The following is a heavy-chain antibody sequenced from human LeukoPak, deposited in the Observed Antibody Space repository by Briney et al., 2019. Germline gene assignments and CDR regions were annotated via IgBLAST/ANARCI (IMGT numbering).Heavy chain of an antibody. D-gene: IGHD1-26*01. J-gene: IGHJ4*02. Sequence: GGSLRLSCAASGFTFDDYAMHWVRQAPGKGLEWVSFISWDGGTTYYAGSVKGRFTISRDNSKNSLYLQMNSLRAEDTALYYCAKDMRGGSYNYDYWGQGTLVTVSS. CDR2: ISWDGGTT. V-gene: IGHV3-43D*03. CDR1: GFTFDDYA. CDR3: AKDMRGGSYNYDY.